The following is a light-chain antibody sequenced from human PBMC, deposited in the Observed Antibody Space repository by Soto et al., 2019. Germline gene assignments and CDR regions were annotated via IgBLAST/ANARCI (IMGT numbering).Light chain of an antibody. J-gene: IGKJ1*01. CDR1: QSVSRW. V-gene: IGKV1-5*01. CDR2: DAS. CDR3: QHYCSYPGT. Sequence: LISTACTLAASVGGGVPVACRASQSVSRWLAWYQQRPGKAPKLLIYDASTLESGVPSRFSGSGSGTEIALSISSLQAYEFAIYYCQHYCSYPGTFGRGTKVDIK.